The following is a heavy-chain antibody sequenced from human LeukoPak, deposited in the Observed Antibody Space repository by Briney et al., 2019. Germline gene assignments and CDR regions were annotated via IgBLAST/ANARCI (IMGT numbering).Heavy chain of an antibody. CDR2: ISYDGSNR. V-gene: IGHV3-30-3*01. CDR1: GFTFSSYA. D-gene: IGHD6-6*01. J-gene: IGHJ6*02. CDR3: AKGLSIAARPDYFYYYAMDV. Sequence: GGSLRLSCAASGFTFSSYAMHWVRQAPGKGLEWVAVISYDGSNRYYADSMKGRFTISRDNSKNTLYLRVNSLRAEDTAIYYCAKGLSIAARPDYFYYYAMDVWGQGTTVSVSS.